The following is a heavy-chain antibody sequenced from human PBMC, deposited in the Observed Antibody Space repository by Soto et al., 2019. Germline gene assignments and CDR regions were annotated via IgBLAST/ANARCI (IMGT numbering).Heavy chain of an antibody. CDR1: GDSISSGGYS. J-gene: IGHJ5*02. CDR2: IYHSGST. D-gene: IGHD4-17*01. V-gene: IGHV4-30-2*01. Sequence: SATLSLTCAVSGDSISSGGYSWSWIRQPPGKGLEWIGYIYHSGSTYYNPSLKSRVTISIDRSKNQFSLKLSSVTAADTAVYYCARFYGDYSNWFDPWGQGTLVTVSS. CDR3: ARFYGDYSNWFDP.